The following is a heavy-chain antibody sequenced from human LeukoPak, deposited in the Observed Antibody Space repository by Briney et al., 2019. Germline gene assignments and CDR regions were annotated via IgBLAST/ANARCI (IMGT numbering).Heavy chain of an antibody. CDR1: GYTFTGYY. D-gene: IGHD5-12*01. J-gene: IGHJ4*02. CDR3: ARDRPYGGYSHFDY. CDR2: INPNSGGT. V-gene: IGHV1-2*06. Sequence: GASVKVSCKASGYTFTGYYMHWVRQAPGQGLEWMGRINPNSGGTNYAQKFQGRVTMTRDTSISTAYMELSRLRSDDTAVYYCARDRPYGGYSHFDYWGQGTLVTVSS.